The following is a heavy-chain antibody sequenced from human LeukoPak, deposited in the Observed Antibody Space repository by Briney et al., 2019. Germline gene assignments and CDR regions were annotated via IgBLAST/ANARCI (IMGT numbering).Heavy chain of an antibody. CDR1: GYSFTSYW. J-gene: IGHJ4*02. CDR2: IYPGDSDT. Sequence: GESLKISCKGSGYSFTSYWIGWVRQMPGKGREWMGIIYPGDSDTRYSPSFQGQVTISADKSIGTAYLQLSSLQASDTALYYWXRQSFDDDSSAYWGQGTLVTVSS. CDR3: XRQSFDDDSSAY. V-gene: IGHV5-51*01. D-gene: IGHD3-22*01.